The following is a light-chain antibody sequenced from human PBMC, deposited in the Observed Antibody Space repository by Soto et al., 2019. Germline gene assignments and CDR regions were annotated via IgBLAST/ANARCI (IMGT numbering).Light chain of an antibody. J-gene: IGLJ3*02. CDR1: SSDVGGYNS. V-gene: IGLV2-14*01. CDR2: DVS. CDR3: SSYASTATRV. Sequence: QSVLTQPASVSGSPGQSITISCTGTSSDVGGYNSVSWYQQHPGKAPQLMIYDVSYRPSGVSDRFSGSKSGSTASLTVSGLWAEDEADYYCSSYASTATRVFGGGTKVTVL.